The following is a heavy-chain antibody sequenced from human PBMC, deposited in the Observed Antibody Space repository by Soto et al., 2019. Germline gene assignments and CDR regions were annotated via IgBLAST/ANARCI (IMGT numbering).Heavy chain of an antibody. CDR1: GFTFSNYG. CDR3: AKDLYCGTKACYSVY. J-gene: IGHJ4*02. D-gene: IGHD2-21*01. Sequence: QVQLVESGGGVVQPGRSLRLSCAASGFTFSNYGMHWVRQAPGKGLEWVAVISYDGSNKYYADSVKGRFTISRDNSKNTLYLQMNSLRAEDTALYFCAKDLYCGTKACYSVYWGQGTLVTVSS. CDR2: ISYDGSNK. V-gene: IGHV3-30*18.